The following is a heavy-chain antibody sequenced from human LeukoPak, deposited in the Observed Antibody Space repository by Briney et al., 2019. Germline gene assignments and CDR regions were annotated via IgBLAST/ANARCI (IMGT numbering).Heavy chain of an antibody. Sequence: GGSLRLSCAASGFTFSSYSMNWVRQAPGKGLEWVSSISSSSTYIYYADSVKGRFTISRDDAKNSLYLQMNSLRAEDTAVYYCAKERKLLPFDYWGQGTLVTVSS. CDR1: GFTFSSYS. CDR2: ISSSSTYI. D-gene: IGHD2-15*01. J-gene: IGHJ4*02. CDR3: AKERKLLPFDY. V-gene: IGHV3-21*01.